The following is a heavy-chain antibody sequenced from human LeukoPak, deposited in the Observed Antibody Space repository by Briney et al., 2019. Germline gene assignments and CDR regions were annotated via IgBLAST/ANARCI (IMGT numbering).Heavy chain of an antibody. V-gene: IGHV4-4*02. CDR2: IYHSGST. Sequence: SGTLFLTCAVSGGSISSSNWWSWVRQPPGKGLEWLGEIYHSGSTNYNPSLKSRVTISVDKSKNQFSLKLGSVTAADTAVYYFARRLDIYCSSTSCYSALSWYFDLWGRGTLVTVSS. CDR3: ARRLDIYCSSTSCYSALSWYFDL. D-gene: IGHD2-2*01. CDR1: GGSISSSNW. J-gene: IGHJ2*01.